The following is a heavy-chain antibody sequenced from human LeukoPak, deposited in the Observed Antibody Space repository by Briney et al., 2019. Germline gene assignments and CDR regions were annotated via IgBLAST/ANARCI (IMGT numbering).Heavy chain of an antibody. J-gene: IGHJ3*02. CDR2: IFNGGRT. V-gene: IGHV4-59*01. D-gene: IGHD2-21*02. CDR1: GGSINSYY. CDR3: TGRQHIVAVTATRGSFDM. Sequence: SETLSLTXTVSGGSINSYYWSWIRQPPGKGLEWIGYIFNGGRTNYNPSLRSRVTMSLDTSKNQFPLKLTSLTAADTAVYYCTGRQHIVAVTATRGSFDMWGQGTVVTVSS.